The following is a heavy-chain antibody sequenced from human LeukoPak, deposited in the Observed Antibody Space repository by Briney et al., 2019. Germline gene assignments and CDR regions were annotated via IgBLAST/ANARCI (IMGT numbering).Heavy chain of an antibody. CDR2: ISGSGGST. D-gene: IGHD4-17*01. J-gene: IGHJ4*02. CDR3: AKANFGGTHGNYEDDYFDY. CDR1: GFTFSSYA. V-gene: IGHV3-23*01. Sequence: PGGSLRLSCAASGFTFSSYAMSWVRQAPGKGLEWVSAISGSGGSTYYADSVKGRFTISRDNSKNTLYLQMNSLRAEDTAVYYCAKANFGGTHGNYEDDYFDYWGQGTLVTVSS.